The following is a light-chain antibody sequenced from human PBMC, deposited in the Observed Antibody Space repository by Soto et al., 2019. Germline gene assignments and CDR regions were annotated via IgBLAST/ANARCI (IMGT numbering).Light chain of an antibody. Sequence: SHMTRSPSSVSASLGCIVTITCRSSQDISSCVAWYQQKPGKAPKLLISAASSLQSGVPRRFSGSGSGTDFTLIISSLKPEDLTTYFCQQCDSFPFTFGWGTNVDIK. J-gene: IGKJ3*01. V-gene: IGKV1-12*01. CDR1: QDISSC. CDR2: AAS. CDR3: QQCDSFPFT.